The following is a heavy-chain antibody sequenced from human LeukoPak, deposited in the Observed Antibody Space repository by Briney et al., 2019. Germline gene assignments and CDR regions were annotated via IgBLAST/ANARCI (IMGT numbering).Heavy chain of an antibody. J-gene: IGHJ1*01. CDR2: INHSGST. CDR1: GGSFSGYY. D-gene: IGHD3-22*01. Sequence: KSSETLSLTCAVYGGSFSGYYWSWIRQPPGKGLEWIGEINHSGSTNYNPSLKSRVTISVDTSKNQFSLKLSSVTAADTAVYYCAREGVYYDSSGYYYAEYFQHWGQGTLVTVSS. V-gene: IGHV4-34*01. CDR3: AREGVYYDSSGYYYAEYFQH.